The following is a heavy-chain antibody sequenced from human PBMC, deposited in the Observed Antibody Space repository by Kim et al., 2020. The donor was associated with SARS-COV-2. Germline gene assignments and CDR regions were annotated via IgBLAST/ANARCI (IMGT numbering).Heavy chain of an antibody. CDR1: GFTLNSYA. J-gene: IGHJ3*01. Sequence: GGSLRLSCVASGFTLNSYAMTWVRQAPGKGLEWVSVISESGGSQYYADSVKGRFTISRDNSKNTLYLQMNSLRAEDTAIYYCALRGRSRPGAFDFWGQGTLVTVSS. CDR2: ISESGGSQ. V-gene: IGHV3-23*01. CDR3: ALRGRSRPGAFDF. D-gene: IGHD3-16*01.